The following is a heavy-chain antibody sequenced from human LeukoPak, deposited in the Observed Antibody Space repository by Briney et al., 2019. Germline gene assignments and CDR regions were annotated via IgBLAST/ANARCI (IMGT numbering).Heavy chain of an antibody. V-gene: IGHV3-74*01. D-gene: IGHD3-10*01. CDR1: GFTFINYW. Sequence: PGGSLRLSCAASGFTFINYWMHWVRQAPGKGLVWVSRISGDGSSTIYADSVKGRFTISRDNAKDTLYLQINSLRVEDTAAYYCASLSHGSGSNWGQGTLVTVSS. CDR2: ISGDGSST. J-gene: IGHJ4*02. CDR3: ASLSHGSGSN.